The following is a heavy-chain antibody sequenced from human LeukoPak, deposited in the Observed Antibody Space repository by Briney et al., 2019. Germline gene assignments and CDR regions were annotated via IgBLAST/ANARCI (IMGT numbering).Heavy chain of an antibody. D-gene: IGHD3/OR15-3a*01. CDR1: GFTFRSYA. V-gene: IGHV3-23*01. J-gene: IGHJ4*02. CDR2: ITGTGDKT. CDR3: VKRSADAYGFFRY. Sequence: AGGSLRLSCAASGFTFRSYAMTWVRQAPGRGLEWISTITGTGDKTYYADSVKGRFTISRDNSENTVFLQMNSLRAEDTALYYCVKRSADAYGFFRYWGQGTLVTVSS.